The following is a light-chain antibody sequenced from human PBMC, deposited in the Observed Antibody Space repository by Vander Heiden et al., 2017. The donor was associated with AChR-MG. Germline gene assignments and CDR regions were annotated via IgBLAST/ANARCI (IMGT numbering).Light chain of an antibody. V-gene: IGLV1-40*01. Sequence: QSVLTQPPSVSGAPGQRVTISCPGSSSNIGAGYNVHWYQQLPGTAPKLLIYGNSNRPSGVPDRFSGSKSGTSASLAITGLQAEDEADYYCQSFDSTLRGSWVFGGGTKLTVL. J-gene: IGLJ3*02. CDR3: QSFDSTLRGSWV. CDR1: SSNIGAGYN. CDR2: GNS.